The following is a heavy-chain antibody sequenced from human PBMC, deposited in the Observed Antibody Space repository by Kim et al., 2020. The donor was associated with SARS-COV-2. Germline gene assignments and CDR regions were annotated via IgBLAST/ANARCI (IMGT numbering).Heavy chain of an antibody. D-gene: IGHD6-19*01. V-gene: IGHV4-59*08. J-gene: IGHJ4*02. CDR1: GGSISSYS. CDR3: ATGISSGWDQWTHYFDY. Sequence: SETLSLTCTVSGGSISSYSWSWIRQPQGKGLEWMGYIYYSGRPNYNPSLKSRVTISVDTSKNQFSLKLSSVTAADTAVYYCATGISSGWDQWTHYFDYWGQGTLVTVSS. CDR2: IYYSGRP.